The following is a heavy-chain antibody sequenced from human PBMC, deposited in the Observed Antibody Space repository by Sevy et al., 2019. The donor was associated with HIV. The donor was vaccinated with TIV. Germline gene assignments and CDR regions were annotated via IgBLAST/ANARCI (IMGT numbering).Heavy chain of an antibody. CDR1: GVSISSGSW. CDR3: AREAGSGTYYRPLQYFDL. V-gene: IGHV4-4*02. CDR2: MFHSGST. J-gene: IGHJ2*01. D-gene: IGHD3-10*01. Sequence: SETLSLTCAVSGVSISSGSWWSRVRQPPGKGLEWIGEMFHSGSTNYNPSLRSRVTMSIDKSKNQFSLKLSSVTAADTAVYYCAREAGSGTYYRPLQYFDLWGRRTLVTVSS.